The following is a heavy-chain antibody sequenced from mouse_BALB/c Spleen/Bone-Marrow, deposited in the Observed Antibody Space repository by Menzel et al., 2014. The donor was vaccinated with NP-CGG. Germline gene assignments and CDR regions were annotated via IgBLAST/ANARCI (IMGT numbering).Heavy chain of an antibody. J-gene: IGHJ4*01. D-gene: IGHD4-1*01. V-gene: IGHV1-69*02. Sequence: VQLQQSGAERVRPGASVKLSCKASGYTFTSYWINWVKQRPGQGLEGIGNIYPSDSYTNYNQKFKDKATLTVDKSSXTAYMQLSSPTSEDSAVYYCARRLTGSYARYYWGQGTSVTVSS. CDR2: IYPSDSYT. CDR3: ARRLTGSYARYY. CDR1: GYTFTSYW.